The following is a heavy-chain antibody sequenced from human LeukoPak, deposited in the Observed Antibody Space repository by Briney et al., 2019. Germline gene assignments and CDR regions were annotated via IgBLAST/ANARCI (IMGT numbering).Heavy chain of an antibody. J-gene: IGHJ4*02. CDR2: INWNGGST. V-gene: IGHV3-20*04. CDR3: ASLAAAGTADY. CDR1: GFTFDDYG. Sequence: GGSLRLSCAASGFTFDDYGMSWVRQAPGKGLEWVSGINWNGGSTGYADSVKGRFTISRNNAKNSLYLQMNSLRAEDTALYYCASLAAAGTADYWGQGTLVTVSS. D-gene: IGHD6-13*01.